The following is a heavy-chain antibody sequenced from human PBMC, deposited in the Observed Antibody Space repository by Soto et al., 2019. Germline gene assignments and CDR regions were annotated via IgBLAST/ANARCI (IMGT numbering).Heavy chain of an antibody. CDR2: IIPIFATA. CDR1: GGTFSSYA. Sequence: SVKVSCKASGGTFSSYAISWVRQAPGQGLEWMGGIIPIFATANYAQKFQGRVTITADESTNTAYMELSSLRSEDTAVYYCARDPRGYSYGYNCFDPWGQGTLVTVSS. CDR3: ARDPRGYSYGYNCFDP. V-gene: IGHV1-69*13. J-gene: IGHJ5*02. D-gene: IGHD5-18*01.